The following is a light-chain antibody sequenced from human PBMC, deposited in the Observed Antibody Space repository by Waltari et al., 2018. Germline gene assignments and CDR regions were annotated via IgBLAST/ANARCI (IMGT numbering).Light chain of an antibody. CDR1: QSINSFY. Sequence: EIVLTQSPGTLSLSPGERATLSCRASQSINSFYFAWYQQKPGQAPSLLIYDTSTRATGVPDRFTGSGSGTDFALTISRLEPEDFAVYYCQQYGNSRTLGQGTKVEIK. CDR3: QQYGNSRT. CDR2: DTS. V-gene: IGKV3-20*01. J-gene: IGKJ1*01.